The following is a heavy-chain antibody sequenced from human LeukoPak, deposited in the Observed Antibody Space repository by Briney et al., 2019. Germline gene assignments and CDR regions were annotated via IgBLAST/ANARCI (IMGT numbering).Heavy chain of an antibody. D-gene: IGHD5-18*01. CDR3: ARALDTWSALDY. J-gene: IGHJ4*02. CDR1: GDPITGYY. Sequence: PSETLSLTCTVSGDPITGYYWTWVRQPPGKGLEWIGYVYHTGTSNYNPSVRRRITLSVDTSKNQYSMNLTSVTAADTAVYYCARALDTWSALDYWGLGTLVSVSS. V-gene: IGHV4-59*01. CDR2: VYHTGTS.